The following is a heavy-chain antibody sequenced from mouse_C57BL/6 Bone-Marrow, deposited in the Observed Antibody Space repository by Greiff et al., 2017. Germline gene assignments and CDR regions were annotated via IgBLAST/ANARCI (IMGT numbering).Heavy chain of an antibody. CDR2: ISSGGSYT. Sequence: EVKLQESGGDLVKPGGSLKLSCAASGFTFSSYGMSWVRQTPDKRLEWVATISSGGSYTYYPDSVKGRFTISRDNAKNTLYLQMRSLKSEDTAMYYCARRDYSNYEGAMDYWGQGTSVTVSS. J-gene: IGHJ4*01. D-gene: IGHD2-5*01. CDR1: GFTFSSYG. CDR3: ARRDYSNYEGAMDY. V-gene: IGHV5-6*02.